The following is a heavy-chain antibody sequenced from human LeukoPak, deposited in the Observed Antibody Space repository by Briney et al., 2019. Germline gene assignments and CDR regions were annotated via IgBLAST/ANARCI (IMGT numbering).Heavy chain of an antibody. J-gene: IGHJ4*02. CDR2: IRHDGSNK. Sequence: GGSLRLSCAASGFTFSSYGMHWVRQAPGKGLEWVAFIRHDGSNKYYAASVKGRFTISRDNSKNTLNLQMNSLRAEDTAVYYCARGYSGYEDFDYWGQGTLVTVSS. CDR3: ARGYSGYEDFDY. V-gene: IGHV3-30*02. D-gene: IGHD5-12*01. CDR1: GFTFSSYG.